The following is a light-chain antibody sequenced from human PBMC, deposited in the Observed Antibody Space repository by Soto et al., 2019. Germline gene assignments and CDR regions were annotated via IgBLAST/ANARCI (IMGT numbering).Light chain of an antibody. CDR2: AAS. J-gene: IGKJ1*01. V-gene: IGKV1-5*01. CDR3: RQDYSYPWT. Sequence: DIPLTPSHPPLSAAVGDRVTTTYRASQSIDSWLAWHQQKPGKAPKLLIHAASSLESGVPTRFSGSGSGTDFTFTISSLQAEDFATYYCRQDYSYPWTFSQGTKVDIK. CDR1: QSIDSW.